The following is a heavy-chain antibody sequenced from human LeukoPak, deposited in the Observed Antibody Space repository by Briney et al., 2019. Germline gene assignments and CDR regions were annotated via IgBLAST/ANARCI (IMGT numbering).Heavy chain of an antibody. D-gene: IGHD2-8*01. V-gene: IGHV3-20*04. CDR3: ARGSDIVLMVYAMAFDI. Sequence: GGSLRLSCAASGFTFDDYGMSWVRQAPGKGLEWVSGINWNGGSTGYADSVKGRFTISRDNAKNSLYLQMNSLRAEDTALYYCARGSDIVLMVYAMAFDIWGQGTMVTVSS. J-gene: IGHJ3*02. CDR1: GFTFDDYG. CDR2: INWNGGST.